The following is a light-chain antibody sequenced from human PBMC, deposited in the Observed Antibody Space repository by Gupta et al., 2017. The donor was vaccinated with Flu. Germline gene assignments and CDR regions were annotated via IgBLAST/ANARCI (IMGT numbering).Light chain of an antibody. J-gene: IGKJ4*01. CDR1: QSNANIS. CDR2: GSF. Sequence: SATQSYRASQSNANISLRWFHLKPGQAPRLLICGSFNRASDPPDRFSGSGSGTCFTLSISKVEPGDFGVCYLPQDVASALTFGGGTKVEI. CDR3: PQDVASALT. V-gene: IGKV3-20*01.